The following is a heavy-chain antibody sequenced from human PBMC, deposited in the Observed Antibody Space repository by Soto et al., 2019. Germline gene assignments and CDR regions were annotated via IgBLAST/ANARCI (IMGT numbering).Heavy chain of an antibody. D-gene: IGHD2-21*01. V-gene: IGHV4-59*01. CDR3: ARDHMASLDY. Sequence: SETLSLTCTVSGDSISSNQWGWIRQPPGKGLEWIGYISKSGSANHNPSLKSRVTMSIDMAKNQFSLRLSSMTAADTAVYFCARDHMASLDYWGHGTLVTVSS. J-gene: IGHJ4*01. CDR1: GDSISSNQ. CDR2: ISKSGSA.